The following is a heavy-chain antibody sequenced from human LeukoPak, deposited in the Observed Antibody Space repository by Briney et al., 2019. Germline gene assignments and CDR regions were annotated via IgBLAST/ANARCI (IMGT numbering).Heavy chain of an antibody. J-gene: IGHJ5*02. CDR2: INPSGGST. CDR3: ARASYGSGWLTNWFDP. D-gene: IGHD6-19*01. V-gene: IGHV1-46*01. CDR1: GYTFTSYY. Sequence: ASVKVSCKASGYTFTSYYMHWVRQAPGQGLEWMGIINPSGGSTSYAQKFQGRVTMTRDTSTSTVYMELSSLRSEDTAVYYCARASYGSGWLTNWFDPWGQGTLVTVSS.